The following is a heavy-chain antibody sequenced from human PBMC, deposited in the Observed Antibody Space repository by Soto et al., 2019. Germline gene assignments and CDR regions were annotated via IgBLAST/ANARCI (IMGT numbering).Heavy chain of an antibody. V-gene: IGHV4-39*01. D-gene: IGHD2-15*01. CDR2: IYYSGST. Sequence: QLQLQESGPGLVKPSETLSLTCTVSGGSISSSSYYWGWIRQPPGNGLEWIGRIYYSGSTYYNPSLKSRVTISVDTSNNQSSLKLSSVPAAATAVYYCARRYRYCSGGSCPFDYWGQGTLVTVSS. CDR3: ARRYRYCSGGSCPFDY. J-gene: IGHJ4*02. CDR1: GGSISSSSYY.